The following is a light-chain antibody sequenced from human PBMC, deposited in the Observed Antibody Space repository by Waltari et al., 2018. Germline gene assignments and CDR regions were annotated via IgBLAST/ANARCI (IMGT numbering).Light chain of an antibody. CDR3: QHHSNLPVT. CDR1: QSVRSY. V-gene: IGKV3-11*01. J-gene: IGKJ5*01. CDR2: GSS. Sequence: EILLTQSPATLSLSPGERATLSCRASQSVRSYLAWYQQKPGQPPRLLIYGSSNRATGIPARFSGSGSGTDFSLTISSLEPEDFAVYYCQHHSNLPVTFGQGT.